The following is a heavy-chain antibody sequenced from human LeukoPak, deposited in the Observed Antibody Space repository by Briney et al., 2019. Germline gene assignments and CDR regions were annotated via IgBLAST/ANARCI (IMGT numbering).Heavy chain of an antibody. CDR3: AREPIAVAGTRGFAY. J-gene: IGHJ4*02. D-gene: IGHD6-19*01. CDR2: IHYSGST. V-gene: IGHV4-39*07. Sequence: SETLSLTCTVSGGSISSSSYYWAWIRQPPGKGLGWIGSIHYSGSTYYNPSLQSRVTISIDTSKNQFSLKLSSVTAADTAVYYCAREPIAVAGTRGFAYWGQGTLVTVSS. CDR1: GGSISSSSYY.